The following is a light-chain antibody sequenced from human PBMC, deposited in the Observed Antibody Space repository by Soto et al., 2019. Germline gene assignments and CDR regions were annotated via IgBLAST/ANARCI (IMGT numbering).Light chain of an antibody. J-gene: IGLJ3*02. Sequence: QAVVTQEPSLTVSPGGTVTLTCDSSTGPVTNGHYPYWLQQKPGQAPKTLIYDTSNKHSWTPARFSGSLLRGRAALTLSGAQPEDEADYYCLLSHRGARVFGGGTKLTVL. CDR1: TGPVTNGHY. V-gene: IGLV7-46*01. CDR3: LLSHRGARV. CDR2: DTS.